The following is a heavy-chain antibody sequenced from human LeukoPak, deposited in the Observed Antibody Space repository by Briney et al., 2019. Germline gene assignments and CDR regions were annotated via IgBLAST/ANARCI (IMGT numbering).Heavy chain of an antibody. D-gene: IGHD6-19*01. V-gene: IGHV3-48*03. J-gene: IGHJ4*02. CDR1: VFTFCCYE. Sequence: GGALRLSCAASVFTFCCYEMNWGPQVPGKGLEWVSYISSSGRTIFYADSVKSRFTISRDNAKNSLFLQMNSLRAEDTAVYYCARDGWVDYWGQGTLVTVSS. CDR3: ARDGWVDY. CDR2: ISSSGRTI.